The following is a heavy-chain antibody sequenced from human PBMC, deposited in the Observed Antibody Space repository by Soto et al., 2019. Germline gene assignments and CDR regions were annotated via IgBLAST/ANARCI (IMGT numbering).Heavy chain of an antibody. D-gene: IGHD3-3*01. Sequence: PGESLKISCKGSGYSFTSYWIGWVRQMPGKGLEWMGIIYPGDSDTRYSPSFQGQVTISADKSISTAYLQWSSLKASDTAMYYCARLGSTQGGYYPYYYYGMDVWGQGTTVTVSS. CDR2: IYPGDSDT. CDR3: ARLGSTQGGYYPYYYYGMDV. V-gene: IGHV5-51*01. CDR1: GYSFTSYW. J-gene: IGHJ6*02.